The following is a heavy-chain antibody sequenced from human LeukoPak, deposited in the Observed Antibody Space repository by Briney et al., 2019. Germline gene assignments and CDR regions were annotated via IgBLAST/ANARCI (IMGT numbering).Heavy chain of an antibody. V-gene: IGHV3-30*01. CDR1: GFIFSSYA. Sequence: GRSLRLSCAASGFIFSSYAIHWVRQAPGKGLEWVAVMSYDEINKYYADSVKGRFTISRDNSKNTLYLQMNSLRAEDTAIYYCARPVGNSGIDFWGQGTLVTVFS. CDR2: MSYDEINK. D-gene: IGHD1-26*01. CDR3: ARPVGNSGIDF. J-gene: IGHJ4*02.